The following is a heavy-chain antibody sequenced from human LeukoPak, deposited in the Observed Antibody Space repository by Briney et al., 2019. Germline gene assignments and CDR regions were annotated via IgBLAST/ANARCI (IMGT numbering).Heavy chain of an antibody. Sequence: PGGSLRLSCAASGFTFSSYWMSWVRQASGKGLEWVGRIRSKANNYATTYAASVKGRFTISRDDSKNTAYLQMNSLKTEDTAVYYCTRHQGAGGSGVDYWGQGTLVTVSS. CDR2: IRSKANNYAT. V-gene: IGHV3-73*01. CDR3: TRHQGAGGSGVDY. CDR1: GFTFSSYW. D-gene: IGHD2-15*01. J-gene: IGHJ4*02.